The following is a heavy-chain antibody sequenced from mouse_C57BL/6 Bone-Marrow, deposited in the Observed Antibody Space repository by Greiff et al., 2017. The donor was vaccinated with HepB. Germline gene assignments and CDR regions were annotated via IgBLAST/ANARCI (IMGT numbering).Heavy chain of an antibody. CDR2: IYPGSGST. CDR3: ARNLLPHWYFDV. J-gene: IGHJ1*03. Sequence: QVQLQQSGAELVKPGASVKMSCKASGYTFTSYWITWVKQRPGQGLEWIGDIYPGSGSTNYNEKFKSKATLTVDTSSSTAYMQLSSLTSEDSAVYYCARNLLPHWYFDVWGTGTTVTVSS. V-gene: IGHV1-55*01. CDR1: GYTFTSYW. D-gene: IGHD1-1*01.